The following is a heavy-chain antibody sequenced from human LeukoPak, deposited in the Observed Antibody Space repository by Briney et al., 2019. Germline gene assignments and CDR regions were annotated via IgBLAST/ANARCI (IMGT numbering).Heavy chain of an antibody. D-gene: IGHD2-21*01. CDR1: GYTFTSYG. CDR2: ISAYNGNT. V-gene: IGHV1-18*01. Sequence: ASVKVSCKASGYTFTSYGISWVRQAPGQGLEWMGWISAYNGNTNYAQKLQGRVTMTTDTSTSTAYMELRSLRSDDTAVYYCARESCGGDCYRTMSGPWGQGALVTVSS. CDR3: ARESCGGDCYRTMSGP. J-gene: IGHJ5*02.